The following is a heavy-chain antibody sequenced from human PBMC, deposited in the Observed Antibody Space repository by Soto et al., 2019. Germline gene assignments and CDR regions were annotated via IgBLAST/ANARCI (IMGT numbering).Heavy chain of an antibody. J-gene: IGHJ5*02. CDR2: INPNSGGT. CDR3: ARTPGTPPGGWFPP. Sequence: ASVKVSCKASGYTFTGYYMHWVRQAPGQGLEWMGWINPNSGGTNYAQKFQVWVTMPRDTSISTPCMELSRLRSDDTAVYYWARTPGTPPGGWFPPGGREPLVTVST. CDR1: GYTFTGYY. D-gene: IGHD3-10*01. V-gene: IGHV1-2*04.